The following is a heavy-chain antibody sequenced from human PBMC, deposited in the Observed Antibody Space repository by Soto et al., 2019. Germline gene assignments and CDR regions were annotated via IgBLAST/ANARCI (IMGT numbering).Heavy chain of an antibody. J-gene: IGHJ4*02. CDR2: ISSSGSTI. D-gene: IGHD1-26*01. CDR1: GFTFSSYE. CDR3: ARADDSGSLDY. V-gene: IGHV3-48*03. Sequence: GSLRLSCAASGFTFSSYEMNWVRQAPGKGLEWVSYISSSGSTIYYADSVKGRFTISRDNAKNSLYLQMNSLRAEDTAVYYCARADDSGSLDYWGQGTLVTVSS.